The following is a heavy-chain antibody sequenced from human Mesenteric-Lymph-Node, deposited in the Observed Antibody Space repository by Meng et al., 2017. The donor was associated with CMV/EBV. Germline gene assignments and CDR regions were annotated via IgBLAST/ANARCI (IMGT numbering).Heavy chain of an antibody. J-gene: IGHJ6*02. CDR1: GNTFINYD. CDR2: ISAHNGNT. D-gene: IGHD3-10*01. V-gene: IGHV1-18*01. CDR3: AREAPWFGERNGMDV. Sequence: ASVKVSCKASGNTFINYDINWVRQATGQGLEWMGWISAHNGNTKYAQKFQGRVSMTTDTSTSTAYMELRSLRSDDTALYYCAREAPWFGERNGMDVWGQGTTVTVSS.